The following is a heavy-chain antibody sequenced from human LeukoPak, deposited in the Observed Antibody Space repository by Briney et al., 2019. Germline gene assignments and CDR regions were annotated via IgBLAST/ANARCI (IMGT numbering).Heavy chain of an antibody. CDR2: INPNSGGT. V-gene: IGHV1-2*02. CDR1: GYTFTDYY. J-gene: IGHJ4*02. D-gene: IGHD5-18*01. Sequence: ASVKVSCKASGYTFTDYYLHSVRQAPGQGLEWMGWINPNSGGTNYAQKFQGRVTMTRDTSISTAYMELSRLRSDDTAVYYCARELGDAAMVFDYWGQGTLVTVSS. CDR3: ARELGDAAMVFDY.